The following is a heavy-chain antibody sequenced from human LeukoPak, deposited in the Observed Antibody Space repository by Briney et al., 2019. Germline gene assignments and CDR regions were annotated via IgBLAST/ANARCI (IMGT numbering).Heavy chain of an antibody. V-gene: IGHV3-23*01. D-gene: IGHD3-10*01. Sequence: GGSLRLSCAASGFTFSSYAMSWVRQAPEKGLEWVSTISGSGGGTYYADSVKGRFTISRDDSRNTLYLQMNSLRAEDTAVYYCARFGGSGYFDYWGQGTLVTVS. CDR2: ISGSGGGT. CDR3: ARFGGSGYFDY. CDR1: GFTFSSYA. J-gene: IGHJ4*02.